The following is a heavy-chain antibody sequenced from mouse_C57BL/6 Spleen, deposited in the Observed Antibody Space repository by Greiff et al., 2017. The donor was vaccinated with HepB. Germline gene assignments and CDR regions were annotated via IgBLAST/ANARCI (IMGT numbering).Heavy chain of an antibody. D-gene: IGHD1-1*01. CDR2: IDPEDGDT. CDR1: GFNIKDYY. Sequence: VQLQQSGAELVRPGASVKLSCTASGFNIKDYYMHWVKQRPEQGLEWIGRIDPEDGDTESAPKFQGKATMTAETSSNTAYLQLSSLTSEDTAVYYCTLHYYGSSYGYFDVWGTGTTVTVSS. V-gene: IGHV14-1*01. J-gene: IGHJ1*03. CDR3: TLHYYGSSYGYFDV.